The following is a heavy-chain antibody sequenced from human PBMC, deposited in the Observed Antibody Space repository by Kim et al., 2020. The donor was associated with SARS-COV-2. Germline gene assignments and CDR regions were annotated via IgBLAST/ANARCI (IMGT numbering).Heavy chain of an antibody. D-gene: IGHD2-2*01. J-gene: IGHJ4*02. Sequence: SETLSLTCAVYGGSFSVYYWSWIRQPPGKGLEWIGEINHSGGTNYNPSLKSRVTISVDTSKNQFSLKLSSVTAADTAVYYCAGMRRSHIVVVPAAISGLDYWGQGTLVTVSS. CDR3: AGMRRSHIVVVPAAISGLDY. CDR1: GGSFSVYY. CDR2: INHSGGT. V-gene: IGHV4-34*01.